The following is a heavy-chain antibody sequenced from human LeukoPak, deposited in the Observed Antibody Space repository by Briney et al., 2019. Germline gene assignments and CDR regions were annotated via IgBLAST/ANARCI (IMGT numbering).Heavy chain of an antibody. V-gene: IGHV3-48*01. CDR3: ARLPTNYDFWSGYYTWYFDY. CDR2: ISSSSSTI. J-gene: IGHJ4*02. D-gene: IGHD3-3*01. CDR1: GFTFTKYW. Sequence: GDSLRLSYAASGFTFTKYWMTWVRQAPGKGLEWVSYISSSSSTIYYADSVKGRFTISRDNAKNSLYLQMNSLRAKDTAVYYCARLPTNYDFWSGYYTWYFDYWGQGTLVTVSS.